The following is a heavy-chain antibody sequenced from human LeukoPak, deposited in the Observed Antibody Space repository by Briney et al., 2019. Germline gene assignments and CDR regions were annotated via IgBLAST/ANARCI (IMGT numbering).Heavy chain of an antibody. V-gene: IGHV4-4*07. CDR3: ARGRYCTTTSCTYWYFDL. J-gene: IGHJ2*01. CDR1: GGSISSYY. Sequence: SETLSLTCTVSGGSISSYYWSWLRQPAGEGLEWIGRVYSSGTTNYNPSLQSRVTMSVDSSKNEFSLKLNSVTVADTAVYYCARGRYCTTTSCTYWYFDLWGRGTLVTVSS. D-gene: IGHD2-2*01. CDR2: VYSSGTT.